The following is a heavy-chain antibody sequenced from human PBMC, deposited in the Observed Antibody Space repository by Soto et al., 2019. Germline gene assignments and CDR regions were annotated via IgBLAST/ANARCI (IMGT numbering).Heavy chain of an antibody. J-gene: IGHJ3*02. Sequence: QVQLVQSGGEVKKPGSSVKVSCSVSGGTFRTYTFSWVRQAPGQGLEWMGSIIPLLGITNYAQKFQGRVTIIADKSTNTAYMELSSLTSEDTAIFYCARDNYPVVVPAAREVGAFDMWGQGTMVIVSS. CDR3: ARDNYPVVVPAAREVGAFDM. CDR1: GGTFRTYT. V-gene: IGHV1-69*08. CDR2: IIPLLGIT. D-gene: IGHD2-15*01.